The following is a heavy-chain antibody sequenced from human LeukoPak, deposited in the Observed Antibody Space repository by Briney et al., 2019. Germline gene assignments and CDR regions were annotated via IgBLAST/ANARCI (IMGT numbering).Heavy chain of an antibody. CDR1: EFTFSNYG. Sequence: PGGSLRLSCAASEFTFSNYGMNWIRQPPGKGPEWIGSIYYSGSTYYNPSLKSRVTISVDTSKNQFSLKLSSVTAADTAVYYCARKDYGDFYFDYWGQGTLVTVSS. J-gene: IGHJ4*02. CDR2: IYYSGST. V-gene: IGHV4-39*01. CDR3: ARKDYGDFYFDY. D-gene: IGHD4-17*01.